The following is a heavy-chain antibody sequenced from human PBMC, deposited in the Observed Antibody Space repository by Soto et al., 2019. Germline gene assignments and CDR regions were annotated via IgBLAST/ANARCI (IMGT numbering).Heavy chain of an antibody. CDR1: GGSISSYY. J-gene: IGHJ6*03. D-gene: IGHD2-8*01. CDR3: ARQVCINEGADYYYYMDV. V-gene: IGHV4-59*08. Sequence: ETLSLTCTVSGGSISSYYWSWIRQPPGKGLEWIGYIYYSGSTNYNPSLKSRVTISVDTSKNQFSLRLRSVTAADTAVYYCARQVCINEGADYYYYMDVWGKGTTVTVSS. CDR2: IYYSGST.